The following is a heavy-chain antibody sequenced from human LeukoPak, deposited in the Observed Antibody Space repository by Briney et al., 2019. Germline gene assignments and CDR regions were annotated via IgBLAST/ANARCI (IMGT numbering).Heavy chain of an antibody. CDR1: GLTFSGSA. D-gene: IGHD3-22*01. V-gene: IGHV3-73*01. Sequence: RSGGSLRLSWAAAGLTFSGSAMQWVRQASGKGREWGARIRSKANSYATAYAASVKGRFPISRDDSKNTAYLQMNSLNTEDTAVYHCTSPGYYYDCSGIKAGRGQGALVTVSS. CDR3: TSPGYYYDCSGIKAG. CDR2: IRSKANSYAT. J-gene: IGHJ4*02.